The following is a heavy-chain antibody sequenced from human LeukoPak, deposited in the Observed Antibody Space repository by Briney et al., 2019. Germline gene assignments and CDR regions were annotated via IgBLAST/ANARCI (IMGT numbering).Heavy chain of an antibody. CDR3: ARGAITMVRGVITRILAFDI. CDR2: INHSGST. V-gene: IGHV4-34*01. D-gene: IGHD3-10*01. CDR1: GGSFSGYY. J-gene: IGHJ3*02. Sequence: SETLSLTCAVYGGSFSGYYWSWTRQPPGKGLEWIGEINHSGSTNYNPSLKSRVTISVDTSKNQFSLKLSSVTAADTAVYYCARGAITMVRGVITRILAFDIWGQGIMATVSS.